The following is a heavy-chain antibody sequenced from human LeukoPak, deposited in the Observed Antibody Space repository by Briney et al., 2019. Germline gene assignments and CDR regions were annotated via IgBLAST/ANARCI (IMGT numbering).Heavy chain of an antibody. D-gene: IGHD4-17*01. J-gene: IGHJ4*02. CDR1: GYSFTSYG. CDR3: AREFYGDNY. Sequence: ASVKVSCKTSGYSFTSYGISWVRQAPGQGLEWMGWISTYNGNTNYAQKLQGRVTMTTDTSTSTAYMELKSLRSDDTAVYYCAREFYGDNYWGQGTLVTVSS. V-gene: IGHV1-18*01. CDR2: ISTYNGNT.